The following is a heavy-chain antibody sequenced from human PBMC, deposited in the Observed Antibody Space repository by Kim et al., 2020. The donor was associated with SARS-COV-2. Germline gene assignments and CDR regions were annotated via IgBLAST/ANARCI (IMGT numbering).Heavy chain of an antibody. J-gene: IGHJ4*02. Sequence: TNYNPSRKSRVTISVDTSKNQFSLKLSSVTAADTAVYYCARLSEVDGLNYWGQGTLVTVSS. V-gene: IGHV4-59*08. CDR3: ARLSEVDGLNY. D-gene: IGHD5-12*01. CDR2: T.